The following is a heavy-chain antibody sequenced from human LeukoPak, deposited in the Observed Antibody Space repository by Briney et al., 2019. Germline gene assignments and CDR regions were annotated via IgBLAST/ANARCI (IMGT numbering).Heavy chain of an antibody. CDR2: INPSGGST. CDR1: GHTFTSYY. CDR3: ARALLRGYYASGTDY. Sequence: GASVKVSCKASGHTFTSYYMHWVRQAPGQGLEWMGIINPSGGSTSYAQKFRGRVTMTRDTSTSTVYMELSSLRSEDTAVYYCARALLRGYYASGTDYWGQGTLVTVSS. D-gene: IGHD3-3*01. J-gene: IGHJ4*02. V-gene: IGHV1-46*01.